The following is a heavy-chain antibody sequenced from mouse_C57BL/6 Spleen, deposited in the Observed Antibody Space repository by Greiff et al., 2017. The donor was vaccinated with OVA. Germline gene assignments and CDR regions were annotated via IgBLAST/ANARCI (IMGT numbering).Heavy chain of an antibody. D-gene: IGHD1-2*01. V-gene: IGHV1-15*01. Sequence: VQLQQSGAELVRPGASVTLSCKASGYTFTDYEMHWVKQTPVHGLEWIGAIDPETGGTAYNQKFKGKAILTADKSSSTAYMELRSLTSEDSAVYYCTEFITEGYFDVWGTGTTVTVSS. CDR2: IDPETGGT. CDR1: GYTFTDYE. J-gene: IGHJ1*03. CDR3: TEFITEGYFDV.